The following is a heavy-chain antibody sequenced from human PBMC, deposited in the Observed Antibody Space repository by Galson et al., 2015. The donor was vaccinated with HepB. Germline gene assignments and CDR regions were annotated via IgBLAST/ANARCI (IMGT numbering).Heavy chain of an antibody. CDR1: GGSISSYY. V-gene: IGHV4-4*07. CDR3: ARVFGGNALDF. D-gene: IGHD4-23*01. J-gene: IGHJ4*02. Sequence: LSLTCTVSGGSISSYYGSWIRQPAGRGLEWIGRVYKSGSTYYNPSLKSRVTLSIDTSKNHFSLTLTSATAADTAVYYCARVFGGNALDFWGQGILVTVSS. CDR2: VYKSGST.